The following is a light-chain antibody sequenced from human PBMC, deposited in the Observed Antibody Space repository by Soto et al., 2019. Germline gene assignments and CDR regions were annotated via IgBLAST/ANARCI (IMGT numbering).Light chain of an antibody. J-gene: IGLJ2*01. CDR2: EGS. Sequence: QSALTQPASVSGSPGQSITISCTGTSSDVGSYNLVSWYQQHPGKAPKLMIYEGSKRPSGVSNRFSGSKSGNTAYLTISGLQAEDEADYYCCSYAGSSTVVFGGGTNVTVL. V-gene: IGLV2-23*01. CDR3: CSYAGSSTVV. CDR1: SSDVGSYNL.